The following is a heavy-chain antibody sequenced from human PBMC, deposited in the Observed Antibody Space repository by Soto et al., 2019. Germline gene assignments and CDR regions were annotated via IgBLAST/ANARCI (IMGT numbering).Heavy chain of an antibody. CDR1: GAALSSGGYF. D-gene: IGHD6-19*01. Sequence: SETLSLTCTVSGAALSSGGYFYTWVWQPPGRGLEWLGYIYYSGGTNYNPSLKSRVTISLDKSKSQFSLRLISVTAADTAVYYCTREQSDDNYFDPWGQGTLVTVSS. CDR2: IYYSGGT. CDR3: TREQSDDNYFDP. J-gene: IGHJ5*02. V-gene: IGHV4-61*08.